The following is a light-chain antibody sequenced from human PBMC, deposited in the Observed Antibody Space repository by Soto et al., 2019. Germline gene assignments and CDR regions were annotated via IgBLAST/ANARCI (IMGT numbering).Light chain of an antibody. J-gene: IGKJ1*01. CDR3: QQYDNWLGT. CDR1: KSVSSN. CDR2: DAS. V-gene: IGKV3D-15*01. Sequence: EIVMTQSPATLSVSPGERATLSCRASKSVSSNLAWYQQTPGQAPRLLIFDASTRAPGIPARFSGSGSGTEVTLTISSLQSEDFAVYYCQQYDNWLGTFGQGTKVEVK.